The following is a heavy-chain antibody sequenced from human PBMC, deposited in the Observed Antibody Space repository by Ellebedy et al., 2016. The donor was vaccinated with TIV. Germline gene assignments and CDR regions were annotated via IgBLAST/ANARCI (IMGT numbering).Heavy chain of an antibody. CDR3: ASPKRNLYDSGSHLVFGY. D-gene: IGHD3-10*01. CDR1: GGTFSSYT. V-gene: IGHV1-69*13. CDR2: IIPFFGKS. Sequence: ASVKVSXKASGGTFSSYTINWVRQAPGEGLDWMGGIIPFFGKSRYSQKFQGRVTITADESTSTAFLELSSLSSVDTAVYYCASPKRNLYDSGSHLVFGYWGQGTLVTVSS. J-gene: IGHJ4*02.